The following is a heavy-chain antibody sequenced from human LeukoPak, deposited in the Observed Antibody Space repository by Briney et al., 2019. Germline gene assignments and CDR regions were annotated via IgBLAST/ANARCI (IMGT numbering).Heavy chain of an antibody. Sequence: SETLSLTCSVSGGSISSYYWSWIRQPAGKGLEWIGRFSTSGSTNYNPSLKSRVTISVDTSKNQFSLKLSSVTAADTAVYYCARRTRYYYDSSGYFLNWFDPWGQGTLVTVSS. V-gene: IGHV4-4*07. CDR2: FSTSGST. J-gene: IGHJ5*02. CDR1: GGSISSYY. CDR3: ARRTRYYYDSSGYFLNWFDP. D-gene: IGHD3-22*01.